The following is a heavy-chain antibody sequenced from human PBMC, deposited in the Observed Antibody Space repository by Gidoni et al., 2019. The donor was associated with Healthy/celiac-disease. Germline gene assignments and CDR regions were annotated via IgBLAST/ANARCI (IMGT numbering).Heavy chain of an antibody. CDR2: IYYSGRT. CDR3: AXXXGLXXXCXXXSCYXXEGXXX. V-gene: IGHV4-31*03. Sequence: VQLQESGPGLVKPSQTLSLTCTVXXGSISSGGYYWSWLRQHPGKGLEWIGYIYYSGRTYYNPSLKSRVTISVDTXKNQXXLKLSXXTAXXXAVXXCAXXXGLXXXCXXXSCYXXEGXXXWGXXTL. CDR1: XGSISSGGYY. D-gene: IGHD2-15*01. J-gene: IGHJ5*02.